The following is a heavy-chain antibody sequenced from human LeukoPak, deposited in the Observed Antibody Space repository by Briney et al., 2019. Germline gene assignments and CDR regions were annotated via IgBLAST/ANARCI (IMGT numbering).Heavy chain of an antibody. D-gene: IGHD3-3*01. V-gene: IGHV4-59*01. CDR1: GGSISSYY. CDR3: ARDAIWSGYSAPHFDY. Sequence: SETLSLTCTVSGGSISSYYWSWIRQPPGKGLEWIGYIYYSGSTNYNPSLKSRVTRSVDTSKNQFSLELSSVTAADTAVYYSARDAIWSGYSAPHFDYWGQGTLVTVSS. J-gene: IGHJ4*02. CDR2: IYYSGST.